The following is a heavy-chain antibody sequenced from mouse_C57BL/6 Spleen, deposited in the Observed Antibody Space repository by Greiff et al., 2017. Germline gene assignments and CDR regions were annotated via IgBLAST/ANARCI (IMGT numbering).Heavy chain of an antibody. CDR2: ISDGGSYT. J-gene: IGHJ3*01. Sequence: EVNLVESGGGLVKPGGSLKLSCAASGFTFSSYAMSWVRQTPEKRLEWVATISDGGSYTYYPDNVKGRFTISRDNAKNNLYLQMSHLKSEDTAMYYCARDSYGSSFAWFAYWGQGTLVTVSA. CDR3: ARDSYGSSFAWFAY. CDR1: GFTFSSYA. V-gene: IGHV5-4*01. D-gene: IGHD1-1*01.